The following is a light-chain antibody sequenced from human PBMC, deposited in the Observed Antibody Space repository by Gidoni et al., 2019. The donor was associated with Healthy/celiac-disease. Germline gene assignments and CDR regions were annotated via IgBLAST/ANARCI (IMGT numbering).Light chain of an antibody. CDR2: GAS. CDR3: QQYNNWPWT. V-gene: IGKV3-15*01. CDR1: PSVSSN. Sequence: VMTQSPATLSVSPGDRATLSCRASPSVSSNLAWYQQQPGQAPRLLIYGASTRATGIPARFSGSGSGTEFTLTISSLQSEDFAVYYCQQYNNWPWTFGQGTKVEIK. J-gene: IGKJ1*01.